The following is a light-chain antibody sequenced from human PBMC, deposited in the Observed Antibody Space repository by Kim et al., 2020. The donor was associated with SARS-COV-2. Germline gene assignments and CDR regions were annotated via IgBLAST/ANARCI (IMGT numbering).Light chain of an antibody. CDR3: NSRNSNDNVV. CDR2: GKN. J-gene: IGLJ2*01. CDR1: SLRSYY. Sequence: VALGQTVRITCQGDSLRSYYANWFQKKPGQAPILIIYGKNNRPSGIPDRFSGSSAGNTASLTITGTQAGDEADYYCNSRNSNDNVVFGGGTQRTVL. V-gene: IGLV3-19*01.